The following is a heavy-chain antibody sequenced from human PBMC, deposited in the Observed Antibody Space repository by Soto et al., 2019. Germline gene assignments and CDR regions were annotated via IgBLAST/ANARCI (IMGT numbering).Heavy chain of an antibody. CDR3: ARDQGVVATADNWFDP. CDR1: GGSITDYS. J-gene: IGHJ5*02. CDR2: IFSSGST. D-gene: IGHD2-21*02. V-gene: IGHV4-4*07. Sequence: SETLSLTCTVSGGSITDYSWVWIRQPAGKGLEWIGRIFSSGSTNYNPSLKGRITMSLDTSKNQFSLKLNSATATDTAVYFCARDQGVVATADNWFDPWGQGILVTVSS.